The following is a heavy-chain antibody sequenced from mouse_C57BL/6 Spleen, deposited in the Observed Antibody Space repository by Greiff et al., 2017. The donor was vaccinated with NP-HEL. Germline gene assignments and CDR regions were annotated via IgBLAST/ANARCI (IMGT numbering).Heavy chain of an antibody. D-gene: IGHD1-1*01. CDR3: VREEGIYYYGSSPFDV. V-gene: IGHV10-3*01. CDR2: IRSKSSNYAI. J-gene: IGHJ1*03. Sequence: EVKLMESGGGLVQPKGSLKLSCAASGFTFNTYAMHWVRQAPGKGLEWVARIRSKSSNYAIYYADSGKYRFTISRDDSQSMLYLQRNNQKTEDTAMYYGVREEGIYYYGSSPFDVWGTGTTVTVSS. CDR1: GFTFNTYA.